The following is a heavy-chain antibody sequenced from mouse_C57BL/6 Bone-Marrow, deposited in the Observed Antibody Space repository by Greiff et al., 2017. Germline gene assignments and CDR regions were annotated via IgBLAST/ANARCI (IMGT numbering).Heavy chain of an antibody. CDR2: IYWDDDK. J-gene: IGHJ2*01. CDR3: ARSITTVVARGFYFDY. Sequence: QVQLKESGPGILQSSQTLSLTCSFSGFSLSTSGMGVSWIRQPSGKGLEWLAHIYWDDDKRYNPSLKSRLTISKDTSRNQVFLKITSVDTADTATYYCARSITTVVARGFYFDYWGQGTTLTVSS. CDR1: GFSLSTSGMG. D-gene: IGHD1-1*01. V-gene: IGHV8-12*01.